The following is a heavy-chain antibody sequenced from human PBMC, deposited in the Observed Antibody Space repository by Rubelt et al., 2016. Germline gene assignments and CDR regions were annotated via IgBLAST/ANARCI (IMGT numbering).Heavy chain of an antibody. D-gene: IGHD3-10*01. Sequence: QVQLVESGGGVVQPGRSLRLSCAASGFTFSSYAMHWVRQAPGKGLEWVAVISNDGSNKYYGDSVKGRFTISRDNSKKTQLLQMNGLRPEDTAVYYCAREGSSPNWFDPWGQGTQVTVSS. CDR2: ISNDGSNK. CDR3: AREGSSPNWFDP. CDR1: GFTFSSYA. V-gene: IGHV3-30*04. J-gene: IGHJ5*02.